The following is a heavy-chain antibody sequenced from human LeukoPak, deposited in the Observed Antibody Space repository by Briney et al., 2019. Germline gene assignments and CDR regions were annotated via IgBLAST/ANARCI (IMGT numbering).Heavy chain of an antibody. V-gene: IGHV3-7*03. Sequence: GGSLRLCCAASGFTFSSYWMSWVRQAPGKGLEWVANINQDGSAKYYVDSVKGRFTISRDNAKNSLYLQMNSLRAEDTAVYYCAREGSSSWYIGIDYWGQGTLVTVSS. CDR1: GFTFSSYW. CDR3: AREGSSSWYIGIDY. CDR2: INQDGSAK. D-gene: IGHD6-13*01. J-gene: IGHJ4*02.